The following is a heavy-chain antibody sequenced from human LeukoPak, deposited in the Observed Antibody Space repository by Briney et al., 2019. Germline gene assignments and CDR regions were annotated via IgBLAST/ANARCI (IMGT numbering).Heavy chain of an antibody. CDR1: GGSFSGYY. J-gene: IGHJ2*01. Sequence: PSETLSLTRAVYGGSFSGYYWSWIRQPPGKGLEWIGEINHSGSTNYNPSLKSRVTISVDTSKNQFSLKLSSVTAADTAVYYCARGLSGIAVAGRVRYFDLWGRGTLVTVSS. V-gene: IGHV4-34*01. CDR2: INHSGST. D-gene: IGHD6-19*01. CDR3: ARGLSGIAVAGRVRYFDL.